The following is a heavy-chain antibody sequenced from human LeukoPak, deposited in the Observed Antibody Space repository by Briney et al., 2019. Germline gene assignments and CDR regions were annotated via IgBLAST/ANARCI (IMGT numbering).Heavy chain of an antibody. J-gene: IGHJ2*01. V-gene: IGHV3-53*01. CDR3: ARDAVDDWYFDL. CDR2: IYSDGST. D-gene: IGHD6-19*01. Sequence: GGSLRLSCAASEFTVSSNYMNWVRQAPGKGLEWVSVIYSDGSTYYADSVKGRFTISRDNSKNTLFLQMNSLRAEDTAVYYCARDAVDDWYFDLWGRGTLVTVSS. CDR1: EFTVSSNY.